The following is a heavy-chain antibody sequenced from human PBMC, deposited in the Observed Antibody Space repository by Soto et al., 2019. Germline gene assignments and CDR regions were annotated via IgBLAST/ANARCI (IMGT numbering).Heavy chain of an antibody. CDR2: INPNSGGT. Sequence: ASVKFSCNAPGYTFTGYYMHWVRQATGQGLAWKGSINPNSGGTNYAQKFQGRVTVTRDTSISTAYMALSRLRSGETAVYYCARGGPGCSGGSCYSNYYYYGMDVWGQGTTVTVSS. J-gene: IGHJ6*02. V-gene: IGHV1-2*02. CDR1: GYTFTGYY. CDR3: ARGGPGCSGGSCYSNYYYYGMDV. D-gene: IGHD2-15*01.